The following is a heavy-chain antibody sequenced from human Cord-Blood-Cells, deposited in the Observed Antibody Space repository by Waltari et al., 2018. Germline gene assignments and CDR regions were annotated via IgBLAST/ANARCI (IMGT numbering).Heavy chain of an antibody. J-gene: IGHJ4*02. CDR2: INHSRCT. D-gene: IGHD6-13*01. CDR3: ARGKTSSSWFDY. Sequence: QVPRQQWGAGQMQPSETLLLTRVPYGGSLSGYYWTRSRQPPGKGLEWIGEINHSRCTNYNPSLKSRVTISVDTSKNQFSLKMSAVTAADTAVYYCARGKTSSSWFDYWGQGTLVTVSS. V-gene: IGHV4-34*01. CDR1: GGSLSGYY.